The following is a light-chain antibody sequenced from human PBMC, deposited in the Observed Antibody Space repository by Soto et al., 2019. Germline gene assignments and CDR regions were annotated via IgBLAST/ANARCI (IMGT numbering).Light chain of an antibody. CDR1: QSVHNF. CDR2: GAS. V-gene: IGKV3-11*01. Sequence: EVVLTQSPATLSLSPGDRAALSCKASQSVHNFLAWYQQKPGQAPRLLIYGASNRAAGIPARFSGSGSGTDFTLTIDSLEPEDFAVYCCQQRSNGPPITVGQGTRLDIK. CDR3: QQRSNGPPIT. J-gene: IGKJ5*01.